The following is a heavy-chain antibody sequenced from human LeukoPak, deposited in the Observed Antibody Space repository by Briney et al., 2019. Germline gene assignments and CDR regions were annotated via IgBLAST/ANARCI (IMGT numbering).Heavy chain of an antibody. CDR2: IYTSGST. V-gene: IGHV4-61*02. J-gene: IGHJ5*02. CDR1: GGSISSGSYY. Sequence: SETLSLTCTVSGGSISSGSYYWSWIRQPAGKGLEWIGRIYTSGSTNYNPSLKSRVTISVDASKNQFSLKLSSVTAADTAVYYCAASSGYWGWFDPWGQGTLVTVSS. CDR3: AASSGYWGWFDP. D-gene: IGHD3-22*01.